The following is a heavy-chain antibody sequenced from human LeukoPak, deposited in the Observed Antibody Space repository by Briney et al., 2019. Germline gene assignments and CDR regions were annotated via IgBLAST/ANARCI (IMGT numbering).Heavy chain of an antibody. J-gene: IGHJ4*02. V-gene: IGHV1-18*04. CDR3: ARRGYCSSTSCEKFDY. CDR2: ISAYNGNT. Sequence: ASVKVSCKASGYTFTSYGISWVRQAPGQGLEWMGWISAYNGNTNYAQKLQGRVTMTTDTSTSTAYMELRSLRSDDTAVYYCARRGYCSSTSCEKFDYWGQGPWSPSPQ. D-gene: IGHD2-2*01. CDR1: GYTFTSYG.